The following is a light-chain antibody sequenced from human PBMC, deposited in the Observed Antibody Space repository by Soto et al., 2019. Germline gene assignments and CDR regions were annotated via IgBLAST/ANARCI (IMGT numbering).Light chain of an antibody. CDR1: SSNIGAGYD. Sequence: QSVLTQPLSVPGAPGQRVTISCTGSSSNIGAGYDVHWYQQLPGTAPKLLIYGNSNRPSGVPDRFSGSKSGTSASLAIIGLQAEDEADYYCQSYDSSLSGYVFGTGTKVTVL. CDR3: QSYDSSLSGYV. V-gene: IGLV1-40*01. CDR2: GNS. J-gene: IGLJ1*01.